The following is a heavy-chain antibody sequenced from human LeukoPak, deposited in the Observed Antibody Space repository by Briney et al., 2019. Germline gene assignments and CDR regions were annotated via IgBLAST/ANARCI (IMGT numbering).Heavy chain of an antibody. CDR1: GFTLSNSW. D-gene: IGHD5/OR15-5a*01. Sequence: PGGSLRLSCAGSGFTLSNSWMGWVRQAPGKGLEWVALIWFDGSKEYYADSVEGRFTISRDNSKKTLFLQMNSLRAEDTAVYHCARDPSSTGYYFDNWGQGTLVTVSS. J-gene: IGHJ4*02. V-gene: IGHV3-33*08. CDR3: ARDPSSTGYYFDN. CDR2: IWFDGSKE.